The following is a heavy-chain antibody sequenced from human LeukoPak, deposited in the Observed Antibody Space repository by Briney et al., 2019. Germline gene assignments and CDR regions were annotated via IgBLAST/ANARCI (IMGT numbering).Heavy chain of an antibody. D-gene: IGHD3-3*01. CDR2: INPNSGST. V-gene: IGHV1-2*06. J-gene: IGHJ4*02. CDR3: ASRFLEPGGY. CDR1: GYTFTCYY. Sequence: ASVKVSCKASGYTFTCYYIHWVRQAPGQGLEWMGRINPNSGSTNYAQKFQGRVTMTRDTSITTAYLELSRLKSDDTAVYYCASRFLEPGGYWGQGTLVTVSS.